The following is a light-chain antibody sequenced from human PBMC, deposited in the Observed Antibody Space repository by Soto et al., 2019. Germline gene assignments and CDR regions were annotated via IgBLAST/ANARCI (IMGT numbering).Light chain of an antibody. J-gene: IGKJ3*01. CDR1: QSVSSSY. V-gene: IGKV3-20*01. Sequence: EIVLTQSPGTLSLSPGERATLSCRASQSVSSSYLAWYQQKPGQAPRLLIYGASSSATGIPGRFSGSGSGTDFTLTISRLEPEDFALYYCQQYGSSLFGPGTKVYIK. CDR3: QQYGSSL. CDR2: GAS.